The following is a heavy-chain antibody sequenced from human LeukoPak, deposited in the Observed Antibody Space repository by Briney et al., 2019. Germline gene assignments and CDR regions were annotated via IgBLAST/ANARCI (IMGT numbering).Heavy chain of an antibody. CDR1: GFTFSDYY. V-gene: IGHV3-23*01. J-gene: IGHJ4*02. D-gene: IGHD6-6*01. CDR2: ISGSDGIT. CDR3: AKGSSSSISARLNY. Sequence: GGSLRLSCAASGFTFSDYYMSWIRQAPGKGLEWVSGISGSDGITYYADSVKGRFTISRDNSNNTLYLQMSSLRAEDTALYYCAKGSSSSISARLNYWGQGTPVTVSS.